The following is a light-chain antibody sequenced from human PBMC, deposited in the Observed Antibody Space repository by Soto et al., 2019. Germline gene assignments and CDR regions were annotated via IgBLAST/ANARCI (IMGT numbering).Light chain of an antibody. Sequence: NFMLTQPHSVSESPGKTVTISCTRSSGSIASNYVQWYQQRPGSAPTIVIYEDNQTPSGVPDRFSGSIDRSSTSASLTISGLKTEDEADYYCQSYDSRNVVFGGGTKVTVL. CDR1: SGSIASNY. V-gene: IGLV6-57*03. CDR3: QSYDSRNVV. CDR2: EDN. J-gene: IGLJ2*01.